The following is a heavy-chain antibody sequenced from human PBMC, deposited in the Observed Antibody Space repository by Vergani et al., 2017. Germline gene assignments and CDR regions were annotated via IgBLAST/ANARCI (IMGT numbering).Heavy chain of an antibody. D-gene: IGHD1-1*01. CDR3: ARDSATGTYEFDY. J-gene: IGHJ4*02. CDR2: INAGNGNT. Sequence: QVQLVQSGAEVKQPGASVKVSCKASGYTFTSYAMHWVRQAPGQRLEWMGWINAGNGNTKYSQKFQGRVAITRDTSASTAYMELSSLRSEDTAVYYCARDSATGTYEFDYWGQGTLVTVSS. V-gene: IGHV1-3*01. CDR1: GYTFTSYA.